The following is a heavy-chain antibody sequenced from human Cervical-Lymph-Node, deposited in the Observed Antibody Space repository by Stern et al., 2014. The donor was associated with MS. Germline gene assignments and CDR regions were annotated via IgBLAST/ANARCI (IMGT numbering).Heavy chain of an antibody. CDR3: AKGTTNVDY. CDR2: IGVRGDRT. J-gene: IGHJ4*02. Sequence: EVHLVESGGGLVQPGESLRLSCAASGFTFSGSGMTWVRQAPGKGLEWVSAIGVRGDRTDYADSVRGRFTISRDNPKNTVYLQMNSLKADDTAVYYCAKGTTNVDYWGQGTLVTVSS. V-gene: IGHV3-23*04. CDR1: GFTFSGSG. D-gene: IGHD1-14*01.